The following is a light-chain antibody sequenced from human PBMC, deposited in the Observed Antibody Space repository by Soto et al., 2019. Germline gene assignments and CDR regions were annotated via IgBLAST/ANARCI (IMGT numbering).Light chain of an antibody. CDR2: DAS. CDR1: QSVSSNY. Sequence: ETVLTQSPGTLSLSPGERATLSWRASQSVSSNYLGWYQQKPGQAPRLLIYDASTRATGIPDRFSGSGSGTDFTLTISRLEPEDFAVYYCCQYGSSVRTFGQGTKVEIK. J-gene: IGKJ1*01. V-gene: IGKV3-20*01. CDR3: CQYGSSVRT.